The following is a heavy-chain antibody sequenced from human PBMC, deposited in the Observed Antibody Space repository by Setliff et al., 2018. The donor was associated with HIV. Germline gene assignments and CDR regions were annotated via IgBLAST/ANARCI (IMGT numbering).Heavy chain of an antibody. D-gene: IGHD3-10*01. CDR3: ARGGYGSGNAYYFAD. CDR2: IQTSEGT. Sequence: SETLSLTCTVSGGSISTDYWTWVRQSAGTGLEWIGRIQTSEGTKYNPSLNSRVTVSIDTPKNQFSLDLTSVTAADTAVYYCARGGYGSGNAYYFADWGQGTLVTVSS. J-gene: IGHJ4*02. CDR1: GGSISTDY. V-gene: IGHV4-4*07.